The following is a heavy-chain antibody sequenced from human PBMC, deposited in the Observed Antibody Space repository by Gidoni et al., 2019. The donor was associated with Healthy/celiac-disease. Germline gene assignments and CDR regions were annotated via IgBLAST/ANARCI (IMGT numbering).Heavy chain of an antibody. Sequence: QLQLQESGPGLVKPTETLYLTCTVSGGPISSSSYYWGGIRQPPGKGLEWIWSIYYSGSTYYNPSLKSRVTISVHTSKNQFSLKLSSVSAADTAVYYFAICRSRSWYFDLWGRGTLVTVSS. CDR2: IYYSGST. D-gene: IGHD2-15*01. V-gene: IGHV4-39*01. J-gene: IGHJ2*01. CDR3: AICRSRSWYFDL. CDR1: GGPISSSSYY.